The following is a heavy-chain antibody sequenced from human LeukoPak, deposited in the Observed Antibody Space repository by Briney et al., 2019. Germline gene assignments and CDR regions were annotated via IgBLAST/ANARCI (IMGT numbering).Heavy chain of an antibody. V-gene: IGHV4-31*03. CDR1: GGSISSGGYY. CDR2: IYYSGST. CDR3: ARENSYYYGSGTYFDY. D-gene: IGHD3-10*01. Sequence: SQTLSLTCTVSGGSISSGGYYWSWIRQHPGKGLEWIGYIYYSGSTYYNPSLKSRVTISVDTSKNQFSLKLSSVTAADMAVYYCARENSYYYGSGTYFDYWGQGTLVTVSS. J-gene: IGHJ4*02.